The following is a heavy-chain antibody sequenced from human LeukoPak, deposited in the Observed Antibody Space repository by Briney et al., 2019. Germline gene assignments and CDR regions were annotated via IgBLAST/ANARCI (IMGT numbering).Heavy chain of an antibody. Sequence: ASVKVSCKASGYTFTSYGISWVRQAPGQGREWMGWISAYNGNTNYAQKLQGRVTMTTDTSTSTAYMELRSLRSDDTAVYYCARDRGVYSGSKFDYWGQGTLVTVSS. CDR2: ISAYNGNT. CDR3: ARDRGVYSGSKFDY. J-gene: IGHJ4*02. D-gene: IGHD6-19*01. V-gene: IGHV1-18*01. CDR1: GYTFTSYG.